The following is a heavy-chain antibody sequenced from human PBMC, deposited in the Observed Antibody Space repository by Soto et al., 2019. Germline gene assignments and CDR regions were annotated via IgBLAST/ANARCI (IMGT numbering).Heavy chain of an antibody. CDR3: ARDPEYSSSYYFDY. CDR2: ISYDGSNK. CDR1: GFTFSSYA. J-gene: IGHJ4*02. V-gene: IGHV3-30-3*01. Sequence: QVQLVESGGGVVQPGRSLRRSCAASGFTFSSYAMHWVRQAPGKGLEWVAVISYDGSNKYYADSVKGRFTISRDNSKNTLSLQMNSLRAEDTAVYYCARDPEYSSSYYFDYWGQGTLVTVSS. D-gene: IGHD6-6*01.